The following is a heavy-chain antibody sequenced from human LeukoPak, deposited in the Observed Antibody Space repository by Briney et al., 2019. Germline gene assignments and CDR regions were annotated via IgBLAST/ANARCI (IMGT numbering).Heavy chain of an antibody. CDR1: GFTFSSYE. CDR2: ISRSGSTI. J-gene: IGHJ6*04. V-gene: IGHV3-48*03. D-gene: IGHD6-19*01. Sequence: GGSLGLSCAASGFTFSSYEMNWVRQAPGKRLERVSYISRSGSTIYYADSVKGRFTISRDDAKNSLHLQMNSLRAEDTAVYYCARDLAIAVAGPYYYYGMDVWGKGTTVTVSS. CDR3: ARDLAIAVAGPYYYYGMDV.